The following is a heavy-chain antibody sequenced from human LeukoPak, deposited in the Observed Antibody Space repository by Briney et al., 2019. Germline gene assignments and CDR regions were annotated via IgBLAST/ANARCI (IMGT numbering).Heavy chain of an antibody. V-gene: IGHV4-4*07. Sequence: SETLPVTCTVSGGSISSYYWSWIRQPAGKGLEWIGRIYISGSTNYNPSLKSRVTMSVDTSKNQFSLKLSSVTAADTAVYYCARRSPVSGWFGPWGQGTLVAVSS. CDR1: GGSISSYY. J-gene: IGHJ5*02. CDR3: ARRSPVSGWFGP. D-gene: IGHD2-15*01. CDR2: IYISGST.